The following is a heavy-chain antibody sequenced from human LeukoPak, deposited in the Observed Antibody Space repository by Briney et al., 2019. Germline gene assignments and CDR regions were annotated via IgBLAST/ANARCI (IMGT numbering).Heavy chain of an antibody. CDR2: IYYSGST. V-gene: IGHV4-59*08. D-gene: IGHD3-10*01. Sequence: SETLSLTCTVSGGSISSYYWSWIRQPPGKGLEWIGSIYYSGSTYYNPSLKSRVTISVDTSKNQFSLKLNSVTATDTAVYYCARHYGPWGQGTLVTVSS. CDR3: ARHYGP. CDR1: GGSISSYY. J-gene: IGHJ4*02.